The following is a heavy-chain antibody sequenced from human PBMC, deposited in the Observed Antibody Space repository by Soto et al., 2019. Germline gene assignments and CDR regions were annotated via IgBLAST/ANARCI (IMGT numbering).Heavy chain of an antibody. CDR1: GFTFSSYS. Sequence: PGGSLRLSCAASGFTFSSYSMNWVRQAPGKGLEWVSYISSSSSTIYYADSVKGRFTISRDNAKNPLYLQMNSLRDEDTAVYYCARVYRKMYSSGSGSYYGSPDYWGQGTLVTVSS. J-gene: IGHJ4*02. CDR2: ISSSSSTI. V-gene: IGHV3-48*02. D-gene: IGHD3-10*01. CDR3: ARVYRKMYSSGSGSYYGSPDY.